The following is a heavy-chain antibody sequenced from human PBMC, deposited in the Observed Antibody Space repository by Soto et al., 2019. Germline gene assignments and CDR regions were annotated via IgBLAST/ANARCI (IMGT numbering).Heavy chain of an antibody. J-gene: IGHJ4*02. CDR3: ARLGNGGTY. CDR1: GASISGSYW. CDR2: MSHTGSS. D-gene: IGHD7-27*01. Sequence: QVQLQESGPGLVRPSGALSLTCAVSGASISGSYWWAWVRQTPGEGLEWIGEMSHTGSSNYNPSLRSRVTISIDKSKNQFSLNLTSVTAADTAVYYCARLGNGGTYWGQGTLVTVSS. V-gene: IGHV4-4*02.